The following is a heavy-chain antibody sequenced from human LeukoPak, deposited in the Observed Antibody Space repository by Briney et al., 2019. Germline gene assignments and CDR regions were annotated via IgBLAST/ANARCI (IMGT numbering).Heavy chain of an antibody. V-gene: IGHV5-51*01. D-gene: IGHD3-10*01. CDR1: GYSFTSYW. J-gene: IGHJ3*02. Sequence: GESLKISCKGSGYSFTSYWIGWVRQMPGKGLEWMGIIYPGDSDTRYSPSFQGQVTISADKSISTAYLQWSRLKASDTAMYYCAISNFMGIWFGELLGAFDIWGQGTMVTVSS. CDR2: IYPGDSDT. CDR3: AISNFMGIWFGELLGAFDI.